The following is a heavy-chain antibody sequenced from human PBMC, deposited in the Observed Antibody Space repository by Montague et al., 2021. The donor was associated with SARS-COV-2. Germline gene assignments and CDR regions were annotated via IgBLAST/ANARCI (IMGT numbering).Heavy chain of an antibody. J-gene: IGHJ5*02. V-gene: IGHV4-39*01. D-gene: IGHD2-15*01. CDR2: IYYSGST. CDR1: GGSISSSSYY. CDR3: ARHVIGKGNVVVVALNWFDP. Sequence: SETLSLTCTVSGGSISSSSYYWGWIRQPPGKGLEWIGSIYYSGSTYYNPSLKSRVTISVDTSKNQFSLKLSSVAAADTAVYYCARHVIGKGNVVVVALNWFDPWGQGTLVTVPS.